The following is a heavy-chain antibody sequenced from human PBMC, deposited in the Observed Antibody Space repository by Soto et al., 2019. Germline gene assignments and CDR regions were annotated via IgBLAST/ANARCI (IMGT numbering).Heavy chain of an antibody. CDR1: GFTFSVYW. CDR3: TRALDGMIPTAY. V-gene: IGHV3-74*01. Sequence: EVQLVESGGGLVQPGGSLRLSCAASGFTFSVYWMHWVRQAPGKGLTWVSRINSDGTYTSSADSVRGRFTISRDDARNTLYLQMNSLRIEDTAVYYCTRALDGMIPTAYWGQGTLVTVSS. CDR2: INSDGTYT. D-gene: IGHD3-22*01. J-gene: IGHJ4*02.